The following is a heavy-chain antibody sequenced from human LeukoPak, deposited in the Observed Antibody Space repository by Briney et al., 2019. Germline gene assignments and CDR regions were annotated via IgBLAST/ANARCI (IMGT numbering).Heavy chain of an antibody. Sequence: GGSLRLSCAASGFTFSSYSMNWVRQAPGKGLEWVSSISSSSSYIYYADSVKGRFTISRDNAKNSLYLQMNSLRAEDTVVYYCARAPRGSWYFDLWGRGTLVTVSS. D-gene: IGHD3-10*01. CDR3: ARAPRGSWYFDL. CDR1: GFTFSSYS. V-gene: IGHV3-21*01. J-gene: IGHJ2*01. CDR2: ISSSSSYI.